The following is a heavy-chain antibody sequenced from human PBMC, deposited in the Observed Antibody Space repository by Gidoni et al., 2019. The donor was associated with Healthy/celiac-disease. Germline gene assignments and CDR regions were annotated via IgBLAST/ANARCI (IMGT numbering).Heavy chain of an antibody. CDR3: ARDPPSFGRFLEWLDSNYYYYYMDV. CDR2: ISAYNGNT. CDR1: GYTFTSYG. V-gene: IGHV1-18*01. J-gene: IGHJ6*03. Sequence: QVQLVQSGAEVKKPGASVKVSCKASGYTFTSYGIRWVRQAPGQGLEWMGWISAYNGNTNYAQKLQGRVTMTTDTSTSTAYMELRSLRSDDTAVYYCARDPPSFGRFLEWLDSNYYYYYMDVWGKGTTVTVSS. D-gene: IGHD3-3*01.